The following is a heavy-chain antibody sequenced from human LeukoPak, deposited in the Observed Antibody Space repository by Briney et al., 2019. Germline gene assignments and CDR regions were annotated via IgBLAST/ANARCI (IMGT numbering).Heavy chain of an antibody. J-gene: IGHJ4*02. Sequence: ASVKVSCKASGYTFTNYGISWVRQAPGQGLEWMGWISAYNGNTNCAQKLQGRVTMTTDTSTSTAYMELRSLRSDDAAVYYCARHRPYDSNYYFDYWGQGTLVTVSS. V-gene: IGHV1-18*01. CDR2: ISAYNGNT. D-gene: IGHD3-22*01. CDR3: ARHRPYDSNYYFDY. CDR1: GYTFTNYG.